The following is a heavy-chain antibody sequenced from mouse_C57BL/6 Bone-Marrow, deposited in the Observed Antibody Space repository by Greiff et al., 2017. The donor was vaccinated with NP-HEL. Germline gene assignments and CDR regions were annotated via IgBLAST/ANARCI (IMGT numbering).Heavy chain of an antibody. V-gene: IGHV1-82*01. CDR2: IYPGDGDT. Sequence: VQLQQSGPELVKPGASVKISCKASGYAFSSSWMNWVKQRPGKGLEWIGRIYPGDGDTNYNEKFKSKATLTVDKPSSTAYMQLSSLTSEDSAVYYCARNRRGDYWPFAYWGQGTLVTVSA. J-gene: IGHJ3*01. CDR1: GYAFSSSW. D-gene: IGHD1-1*01. CDR3: ARNRRGDYWPFAY.